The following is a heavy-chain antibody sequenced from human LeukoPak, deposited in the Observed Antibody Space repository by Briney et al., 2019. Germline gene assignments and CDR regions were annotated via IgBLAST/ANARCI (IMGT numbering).Heavy chain of an antibody. CDR2: INAYNGKT. CDR3: AREASWYCSSTSCYHYYYYGMDV. V-gene: IGHV1-18*01. J-gene: IGHJ6*02. Sequence: ASVKVSCKASGYTFTSYGISWVRQAPGQGLEGMGWINAYNGKTTSAQKLHGRVTITTYTSTSTAYMELRSLRSDDTAVYYCAREASWYCSSTSCYHYYYYGMDVWGQGTTVTVSS. D-gene: IGHD2-2*01. CDR1: GYTFTSYG.